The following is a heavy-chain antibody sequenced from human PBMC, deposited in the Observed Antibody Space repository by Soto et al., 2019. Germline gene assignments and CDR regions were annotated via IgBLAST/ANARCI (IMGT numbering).Heavy chain of an antibody. J-gene: IGHJ6*02. D-gene: IGHD2-15*01. CDR1: GFTFSVYF. Sequence: QXLSGEASGFTFSVYFMNWVLQGPGKGLEWVSTIGRGDDKYYADSVKGRFTISRDTSKNTLFLQMNSLRAEDTALYFCAKDGTTGGQHYYGMDVWGQGTTVTVSS. CDR3: AKDGTTGGQHYYGMDV. CDR2: IGRGDDK. V-gene: IGHV3-23*01.